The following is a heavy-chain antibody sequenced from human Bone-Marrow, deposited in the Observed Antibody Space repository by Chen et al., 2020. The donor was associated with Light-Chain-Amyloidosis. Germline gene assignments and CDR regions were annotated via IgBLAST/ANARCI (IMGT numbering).Heavy chain of an antibody. V-gene: IGHV5-51*01. CDR3: ARRRDGYNFDD. CDR2: IYPEDSDA. J-gene: IGHJ4*02. CDR1: GYTFPNYW. Sequence: EVQLEQSGPEVKKPGESLKISCKGSGYTFPNYWIGWVRQMPGKGLEWMGVIYPEDSDARYSPSLEGQVTISADKSITTAYLQWRSLKASDTAMYYCARRRDGYNFDDWGQGTLVTVSS. D-gene: IGHD5-12*01.